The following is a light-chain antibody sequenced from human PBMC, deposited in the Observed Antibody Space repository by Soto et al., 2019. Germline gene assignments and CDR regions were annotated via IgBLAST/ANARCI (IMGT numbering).Light chain of an antibody. J-gene: IGLJ1*01. V-gene: IGLV2-14*01. CDR2: EVS. Sequence: QSALTQPASVSGSPGQSITISCTGTSSDVGGYNYVSWYQQHPGKAPKLMIYEVSNRPSGISNRFSGSKSGNTASLTISGLQAEDEADYYCSSYTNSGTFPYVFGTGTKLTVL. CDR3: SSYTNSGTFPYV. CDR1: SSDVGGYNY.